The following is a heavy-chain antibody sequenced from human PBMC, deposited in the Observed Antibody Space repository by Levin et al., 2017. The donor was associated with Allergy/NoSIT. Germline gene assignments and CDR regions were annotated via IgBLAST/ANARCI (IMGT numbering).Heavy chain of an antibody. V-gene: IGHV3-15*07. CDR1: GFTFNNAW. D-gene: IGHD3-10*01. J-gene: IGHJ5*02. Sequence: SCAASGFTFNNAWMNWVRQAPGKGLEWVGRIKSKSDGGSTDYAAPVKGRFAISRDDSKNTLYLQMNSLQTEGTAVYDCVTLVRGVIDYDWFDPWGQGTLVAVAS. CDR2: IKSKSDGGST. CDR3: VTLVRGVIDYDWFDP.